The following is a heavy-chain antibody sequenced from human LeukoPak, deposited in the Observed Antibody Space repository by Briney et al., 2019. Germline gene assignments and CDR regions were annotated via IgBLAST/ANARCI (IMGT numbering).Heavy chain of an antibody. CDR2: ISSSGSTI. J-gene: IGHJ6*04. V-gene: IGHV3-48*03. CDR3: ARERGYDYYYYDMDV. CDR1: GFIFTNYE. Sequence: QSGGSLRLSCAASGFIFTNYEMNWVRQAPGKGLEWVSYISSSGSTIYYADSVKGRFTISRDDAKNSLYLQMNSLRVEDTAVYYCARERGYDYYYYDMDVWGKGTTVTVSS. D-gene: IGHD5-18*01.